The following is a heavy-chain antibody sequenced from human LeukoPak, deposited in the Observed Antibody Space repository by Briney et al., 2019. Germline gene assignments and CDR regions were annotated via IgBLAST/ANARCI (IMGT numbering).Heavy chain of an antibody. CDR2: IRNDRSNK. J-gene: IGHJ4*02. Sequence: QTGGSLGLSCVASGFTFSTYDMHWVRQAPGKGVEWILFIRNDRSNKYYADSVKSRFTISRNNSKNTLYLQMSSLRPEDTAVYYCANGRFWGQGTLVTVSS. V-gene: IGHV3-30*02. CDR3: ANGRF. CDR1: GFTFSTYD.